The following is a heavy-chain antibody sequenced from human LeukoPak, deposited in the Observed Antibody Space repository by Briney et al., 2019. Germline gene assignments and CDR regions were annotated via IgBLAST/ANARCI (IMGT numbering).Heavy chain of an antibody. CDR1: GYTFTSYG. D-gene: IGHD3-22*01. V-gene: IGHV1-18*04. CDR3: ARGGGTYYYDSSAHDYFDY. CDR2: ISAYNGNT. Sequence: ASVKVSCKASGYTFTSYGISWVRQAPGQGLEWMGWISAYNGNTNYAQKLQGRVTMTTDTSTSTAYMELRSLRSDDTAVYYCARGGGTYYYDSSAHDYFDYWGQGTLVTVSS. J-gene: IGHJ4*02.